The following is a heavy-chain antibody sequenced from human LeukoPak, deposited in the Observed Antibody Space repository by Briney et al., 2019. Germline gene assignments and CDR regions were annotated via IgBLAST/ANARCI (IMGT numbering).Heavy chain of an antibody. D-gene: IGHD5/OR15-5a*01. CDR2: IRYSGST. V-gene: IGHV4-39*01. CDR1: GGSISSNTYF. J-gene: IGHJ5*02. CDR3: ATSDTVSTYNWFDP. Sequence: SETLSLTCNVSGGSISSNTYFWGWIRRPPGKGLEWIGSIRYSGSTYYNPSLKNRVTISVDTSKNQFSLNLSSLTAADTAVYYCATSDTVSTYNWFDPWGQGTLVTVS.